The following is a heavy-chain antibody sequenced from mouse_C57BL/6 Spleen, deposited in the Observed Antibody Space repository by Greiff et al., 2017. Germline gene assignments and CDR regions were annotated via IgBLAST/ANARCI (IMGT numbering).Heavy chain of an antibody. CDR1: GYTFTSYW. V-gene: IGHV1-5*01. CDR3: TSSGYAGFDY. D-gene: IGHD3-2*02. Sequence: EVQLQQSGTVLARPGASVKMSCKTSGYTFTSYWMHWVKQRPGQGLEWIGAIYPGNSDTSYNQKFKGKATLTAVTSASTAYMELSSLTNEDSAVYYCTSSGYAGFDYWGQGTTLTVSS. CDR2: IYPGNSDT. J-gene: IGHJ2*01.